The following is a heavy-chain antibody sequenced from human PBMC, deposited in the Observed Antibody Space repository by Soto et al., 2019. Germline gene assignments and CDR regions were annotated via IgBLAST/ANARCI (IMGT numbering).Heavy chain of an antibody. CDR3: PRGGGSSGV. Sequence: PSETLALTCTVSVGSISPHYWNWIRQSPGKGLEWIGNINDSGSTNYNPSLKSRVTISVDTSKSQLSLRLNSVTAADTAVYYCPRGGGSSGVWG. J-gene: IGHJ3*01. CDR2: INDSGST. CDR1: VGSISPHY. V-gene: IGHV4-59*11. D-gene: IGHD3-22*01.